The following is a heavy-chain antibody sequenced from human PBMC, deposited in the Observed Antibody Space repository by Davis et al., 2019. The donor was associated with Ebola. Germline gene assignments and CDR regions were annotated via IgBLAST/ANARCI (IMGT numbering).Heavy chain of an antibody. D-gene: IGHD2-2*01. J-gene: IGHJ6*03. CDR1: GYTFTSYD. CDR3: ARLRKDQPYYYYYYMDV. V-gene: IGHV1-8*01. Sequence: ASVKVSCKASGYTFTSYDINWVRQATGQGLEWMGWMNPNSGNTGYAQKFQGRVTMTRNTSISTAYMELSSLRSEDTAVYYCARLRKDQPYYYYYYMDVWGKGTTVTVSS. CDR2: MNPNSGNT.